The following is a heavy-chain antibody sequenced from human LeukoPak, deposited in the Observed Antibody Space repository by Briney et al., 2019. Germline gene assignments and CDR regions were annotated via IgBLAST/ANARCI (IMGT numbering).Heavy chain of an antibody. J-gene: IGHJ5*02. V-gene: IGHV1-69*13. CDR2: IIPIFGSA. CDR1: GGTFRRFA. CDR3: ARVVTPRYCTSTSCYSKGWFDP. Sequence: VKVSCKASGGTFRRFAMSWVRQAPGQGLEWMGGIIPIFGSANYAQKFQGRVTITADESTSTAYMELSNLRSEDAAVYYCARVVTPRYCTSTSCYSKGWFDPWGQGTLVTVSS. D-gene: IGHD2-2*01.